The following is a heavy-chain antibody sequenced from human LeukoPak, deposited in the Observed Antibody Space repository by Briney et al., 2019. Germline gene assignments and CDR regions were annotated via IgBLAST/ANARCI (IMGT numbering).Heavy chain of an antibody. CDR1: GFTFSSYS. D-gene: IGHD5-18*01. J-gene: IGHJ4*02. CDR2: ISSSSTYI. CDR3: AKDTSGYSYGPFDY. Sequence: GGSLRLSCAASGFTFSSYSMNWVRQAPGKGLEWVSTISSSSTYIYYADSVKGRFTISRDNSKNTLYLQMNSLRAEDTAVYYCAKDTSGYSYGPFDYWGQGTLVTVSS. V-gene: IGHV3-21*04.